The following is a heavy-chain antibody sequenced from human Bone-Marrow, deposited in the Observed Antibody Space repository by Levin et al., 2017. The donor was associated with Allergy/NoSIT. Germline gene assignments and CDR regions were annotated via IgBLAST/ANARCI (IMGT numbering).Heavy chain of an antibody. D-gene: IGHD3-22*01. CDR3: AGYDTSGYHSPFDY. CDR1: GLIFSNSA. Sequence: LSLTCAASGLIFSNSAMNWVRPAPGKGLEWVSQISGSGSTTHYADSVRGRFTFSRDNSNNTVYLQMNSLRADDTAVYYCAGYDTSGYHSPFDYWGQGTLVTVSS. CDR2: ISGSGSTT. V-gene: IGHV3-23*01. J-gene: IGHJ4*02.